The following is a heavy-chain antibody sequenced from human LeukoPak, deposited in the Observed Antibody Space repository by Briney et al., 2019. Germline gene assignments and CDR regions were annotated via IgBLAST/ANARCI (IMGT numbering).Heavy chain of an antibody. D-gene: IGHD6-6*01. V-gene: IGHV4-59*01. CDR1: GGSISSYY. CDR2: IYYSGST. J-gene: IGHJ4*02. Sequence: SETLSLTCTVSGGSISSYYWSWIRQPPGKGLEWTGYIYYSGSTNYNPSLKSRVTISVDTSKNQFSLKLTSVTAADTAVYYCARARYSSSSSYFDYWGQGTLVTVSS. CDR3: ARARYSSSSSYFDY.